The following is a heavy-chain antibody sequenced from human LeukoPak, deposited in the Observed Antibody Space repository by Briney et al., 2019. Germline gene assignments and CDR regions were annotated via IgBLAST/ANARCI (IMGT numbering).Heavy chain of an antibody. Sequence: SVKVSCKASGGTFSSYAISWVRQAPGQGLEWMGGIIPIFGTANYAQKFQGRVTITADKSTSTAYMELSSLRSEDTAVYYCARGDSNYNLRREADAFDIWGQGTMVTVSS. CDR3: ARGDSNYNLRREADAFDI. D-gene: IGHD4-11*01. CDR1: GGTFSSYA. CDR2: IIPIFGTA. V-gene: IGHV1-69*06. J-gene: IGHJ3*02.